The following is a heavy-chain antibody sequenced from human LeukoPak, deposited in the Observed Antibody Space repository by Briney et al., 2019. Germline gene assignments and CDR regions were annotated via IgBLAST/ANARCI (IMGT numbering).Heavy chain of an antibody. CDR1: GFTVSSSY. V-gene: IGHV3-53*01. CDR2: IYSDGST. Sequence: GGSLRLSCAASGFTVSSSYMSWVRQAPGKGLEWVSVIYSDGSTYYADSVKGRFTISRDNSKNMLYLQMNSLRAEDTAVYYCARDKFAGAWLQGFDYWGQGTLITVSS. CDR3: ARDKFAGAWLQGFDY. D-gene: IGHD5-24*01. J-gene: IGHJ4*02.